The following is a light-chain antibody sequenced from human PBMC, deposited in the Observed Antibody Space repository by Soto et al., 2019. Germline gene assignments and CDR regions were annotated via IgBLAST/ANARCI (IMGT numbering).Light chain of an antibody. CDR2: ATS. V-gene: IGKV3D-15*01. CDR1: QSVSTN. CDR3: QQYNNWPPFT. Sequence: ETVIAQSPATLSCSPGEGATLSCRASQSVSTNLAWYQQKPGQAPRLLIYATSARATGIPARFSGSGSGTDFTLTISNLQSEDFAIYYCQQYNNWPPFTFGQGTRLEIK. J-gene: IGKJ5*01.